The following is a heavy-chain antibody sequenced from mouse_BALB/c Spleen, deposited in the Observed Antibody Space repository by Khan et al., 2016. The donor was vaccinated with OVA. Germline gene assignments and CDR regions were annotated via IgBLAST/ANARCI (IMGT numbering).Heavy chain of an antibody. D-gene: IGHD2-12*01. J-gene: IGHJ4*01. Sequence: EVKLLESGPGLVKPSQSLSLTCTVTGYSITSDYAWNWIRQFPGNKLEWMGYIRSTGSTSYNPSLKSRISITRDTSKNPFFLQLKSVTTEDTATYYCARSLYYSCGYALGCWGRGTSVTVSS. CDR2: IRSTGST. CDR3: ARSLYYSCGYALGC. CDR1: GYSITSDYA. V-gene: IGHV3-2*02.